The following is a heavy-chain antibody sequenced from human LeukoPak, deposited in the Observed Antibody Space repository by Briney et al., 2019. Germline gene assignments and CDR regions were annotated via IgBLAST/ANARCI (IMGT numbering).Heavy chain of an antibody. J-gene: IGHJ4*02. Sequence: ASETLSLTCSVSGGSISSYYWGWIRQAPWKGLEWIGTTYYSGSTYYNPSLRSRVTISADTSENQFSLKLSSATAADTAVYYCARHRLGSGYYFLFDYWGQGALVTVSS. CDR2: TYYSGST. CDR1: GGSISSYY. V-gene: IGHV4-39*01. D-gene: IGHD3-22*01. CDR3: ARHRLGSGYYFLFDY.